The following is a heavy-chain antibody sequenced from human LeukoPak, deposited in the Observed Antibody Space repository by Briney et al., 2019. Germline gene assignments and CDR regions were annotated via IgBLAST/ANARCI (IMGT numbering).Heavy chain of an antibody. CDR2: IYSGGST. V-gene: IGHV3-66*02. CDR3: ASGGPVTPLDY. CDR1: GFTVSSNY. Sequence: GGSLRLSCAASGFTVSSNYMSWVRQAPGKGLEWVPVIYSGGSTYYADSVKGRFTISRDNSKNTLYLQMNSLRAEDTAVYYCASGGPVTPLDYWGQGTLVTVSS. J-gene: IGHJ4*02. D-gene: IGHD4-23*01.